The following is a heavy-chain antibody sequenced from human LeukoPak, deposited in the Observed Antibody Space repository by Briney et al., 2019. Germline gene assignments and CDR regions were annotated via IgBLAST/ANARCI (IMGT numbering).Heavy chain of an antibody. J-gene: IGHJ4*02. CDR2: IWYDGSNK. Sequence: PGRSLRLSCAASGFTYISYGMHWVRQAPGKGLEWVAVIWYDGSNKYYADSVKGRFTISRDNSKNTLYLQMNSLRAEDTAAYYCATGRRYSSGWYHFDYWGQGTLVTVSS. V-gene: IGHV3-33*01. CDR3: ATGRRYSSGWYHFDY. D-gene: IGHD6-19*01. CDR1: GFTYISYG.